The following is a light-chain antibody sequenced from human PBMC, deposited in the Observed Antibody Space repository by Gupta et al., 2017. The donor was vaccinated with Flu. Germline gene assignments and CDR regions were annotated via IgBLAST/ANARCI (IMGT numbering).Light chain of an antibody. CDR3: HQYGTSPQT. CDR1: QSVISNY. J-gene: IGKJ1*01. Sequence: ENVLLQSPRTLSLSPGERATLSCRAGQSVISNYVAWYQLKPGQAPRLLIYGASSRAPGIPDRFSGSGSGTDFSLTISRLEPEDFAVYYCHQYGTSPQTFGQGTRVDIE. V-gene: IGKV3-20*01. CDR2: GAS.